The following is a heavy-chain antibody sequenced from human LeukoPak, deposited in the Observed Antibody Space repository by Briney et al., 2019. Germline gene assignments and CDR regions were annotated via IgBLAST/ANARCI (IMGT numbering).Heavy chain of an antibody. CDR2: IYHSGST. J-gene: IGHJ5*02. CDR3: ARHGPESSSWPNWFDP. V-gene: IGHV4-38-2*01. D-gene: IGHD6-13*01. Sequence: SETLSLTCAVFGYSISSGYSWGRIRQPPGKGLEWIGSIYHSGSTYYNPSLKSRVTLSVDTSKNQFSLKLSSVTAADTAVYCFARHGPESSSWPNWFDPWGQGTLVTVSS. CDR1: GYSISSGYS.